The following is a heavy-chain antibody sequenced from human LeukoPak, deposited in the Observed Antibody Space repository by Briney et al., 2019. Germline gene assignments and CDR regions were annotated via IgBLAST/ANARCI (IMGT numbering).Heavy chain of an antibody. J-gene: IGHJ4*02. CDR3: ARDREYYDILTGPRFDY. D-gene: IGHD3-9*01. V-gene: IGHV3-48*01. CDR2: ISSSSSTI. Sequence: GGSLRLSCAASGFTFSSYSMNWARQAPGKGLEWVSYISSSSSTIYYADSVKGRFTISRDNAKNSLYLQMNSLRAEDTAVYYCARDREYYDILTGPRFDYWGQGTLVTVSS. CDR1: GFTFSSYS.